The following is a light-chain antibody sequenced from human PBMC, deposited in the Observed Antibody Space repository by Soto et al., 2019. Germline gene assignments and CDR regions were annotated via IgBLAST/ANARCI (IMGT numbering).Light chain of an antibody. V-gene: IGLV2-14*01. J-gene: IGLJ2*01. Sequence: QSLVTQPASVSLSPGQSITISCAGTRDDIGAYDYVSWYQQHPGNAPKLLVYEVTNRPSGVSDRFSGSKSGNTASLTISGLQAEDEADYYCNSYTNSSAVVFGGGTKVTVL. CDR3: NSYTNSSAVV. CDR1: RDDIGAYDY. CDR2: EVT.